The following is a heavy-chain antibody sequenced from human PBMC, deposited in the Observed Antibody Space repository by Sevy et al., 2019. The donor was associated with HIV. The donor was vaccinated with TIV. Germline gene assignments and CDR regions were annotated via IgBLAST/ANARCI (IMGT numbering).Heavy chain of an antibody. V-gene: IGHV3-9*01. D-gene: IGHD3-10*02. CDR2: INWNSVII. Sequence: GGSLRLSCAASGFTFDHHAMYWVRQAPGKGLEWVSGINWNSVIIGYADSVKGRFTISRDNAKNSLYLHLNSLRADDTALYYCAREGLAPYVYGADVWGQGTAVTVSS. CDR3: AREGLAPYVYGADV. J-gene: IGHJ6*02. CDR1: GFTFDHHA.